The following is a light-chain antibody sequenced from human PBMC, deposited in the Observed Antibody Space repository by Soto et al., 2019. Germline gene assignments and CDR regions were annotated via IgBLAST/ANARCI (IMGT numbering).Light chain of an antibody. V-gene: IGKV4-1*01. CDR1: QSVLYSSNNKYY. Sequence: DIVMTQSPDSLAVSLGERATINCKSIQSVLYSSNNKYYLALYQQKPRQPPNLLIYGASTRESGVPDRFSGSGSGTAFTLTISSLQAEDVAVYYCQEYYRPPLTFGGGTKVEIK. J-gene: IGKJ4*01. CDR2: GAS. CDR3: QEYYRPPLT.